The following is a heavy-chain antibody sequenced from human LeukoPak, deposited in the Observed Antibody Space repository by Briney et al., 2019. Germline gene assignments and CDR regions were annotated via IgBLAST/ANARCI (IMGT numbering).Heavy chain of an antibody. V-gene: IGHV3-23*01. CDR3: ARDHYVSGRYDAFDI. Sequence: GGSLRLSCAASGFTFSSYAMSWVRQAPGEGLEWVSSITTSGGSTYYADSVKGRFTISRDNAKNTLYLQMNSLRAEDTAVYYCARDHYVSGRYDAFDIWGQGTMVTVSS. CDR1: GFTFSSYA. J-gene: IGHJ3*02. D-gene: IGHD3-10*01. CDR2: ITTSGGST.